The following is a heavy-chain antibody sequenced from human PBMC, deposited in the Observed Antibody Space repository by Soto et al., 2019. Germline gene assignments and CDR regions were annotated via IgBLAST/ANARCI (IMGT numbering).Heavy chain of an antibody. D-gene: IGHD1-26*01. Sequence: PGESLKISCKGSGYSFTSYWIGWVRQMPGKGLEWMGIIYPGDSDTRYSPSFQGQVTISADKSISTAYLQWSSLKASDTAMYYCARQYSGSYYRIWDQFDYWGQGTLVTSPQ. J-gene: IGHJ4*02. V-gene: IGHV5-51*01. CDR2: IYPGDSDT. CDR1: GYSFTSYW. CDR3: ARQYSGSYYRIWDQFDY.